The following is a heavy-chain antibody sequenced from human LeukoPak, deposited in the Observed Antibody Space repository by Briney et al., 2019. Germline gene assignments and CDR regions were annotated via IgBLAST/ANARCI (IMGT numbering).Heavy chain of an antibody. J-gene: IGHJ4*02. CDR3: ARDHLYYDISGPRFDY. CDR2: IKADGTET. D-gene: IGHD3-9*01. Sequence: GGSLRLSCAASGFKFSDHLMTWVRRAPGKGLEWVANIKADGTETYYDDSVKGRFTILRDNAKNSLYLQMNSLRVEDTAVYYCARDHLYYDISGPRFDYWGQGTRVTVSS. CDR1: GFKFSDHL. V-gene: IGHV3-7*01.